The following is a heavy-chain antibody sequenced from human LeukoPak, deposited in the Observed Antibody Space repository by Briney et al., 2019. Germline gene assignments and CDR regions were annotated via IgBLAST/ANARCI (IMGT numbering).Heavy chain of an antibody. CDR3: ARAVYDYIWGSYRFDY. CDR1: GGSISSGGYY. V-gene: IGHV4-31*03. Sequence: SQTLSLTCTVSGGSISSGGYYWSWNRQHPGKGLEWIGFIYYSGSTYYNPSLKSRVTFSVDTSENQFSLKLSSVNAADTAVYYCARAVYDYIWGSYRFDYWGQGTLVTVSS. CDR2: IYYSGST. D-gene: IGHD3-16*02. J-gene: IGHJ4*02.